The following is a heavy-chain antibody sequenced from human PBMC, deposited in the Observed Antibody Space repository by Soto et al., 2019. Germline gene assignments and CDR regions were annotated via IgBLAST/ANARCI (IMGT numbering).Heavy chain of an antibody. CDR2: IYYSGST. Sequence: QLQLQESGPGLVKPSETLSLTCTVSGGSISSSSYYWGWIRQPPGKGLEWIGSIYYSGSTYYNPSLKSRVTISVDTSKNQFSLKLSSVTAADTAVYYCASLITIFGVVIDIWGQGTMVTVSS. J-gene: IGHJ3*02. V-gene: IGHV4-39*01. CDR1: GGSISSSSYY. CDR3: ASLITIFGVVIDI. D-gene: IGHD3-3*01.